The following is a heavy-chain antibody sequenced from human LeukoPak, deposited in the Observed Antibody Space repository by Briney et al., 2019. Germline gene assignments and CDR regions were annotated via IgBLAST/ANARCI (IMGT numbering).Heavy chain of an antibody. Sequence: SETLSLTCTVSGGSVSRSSYYWSWIRQPPGKGLEWIGEINHSGSTNYNPSLKSRVTISVDTSKNQFSLKLSSVTAADTAVYYCARGSKRSPPDYWGQGTLVTVSS. CDR3: ARGSKRSPPDY. CDR2: INHSGST. D-gene: IGHD3-10*01. V-gene: IGHV4-39*07. CDR1: GGSVSRSSYY. J-gene: IGHJ4*02.